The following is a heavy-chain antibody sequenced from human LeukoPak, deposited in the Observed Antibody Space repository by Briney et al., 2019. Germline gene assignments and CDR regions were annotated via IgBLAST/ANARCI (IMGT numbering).Heavy chain of an antibody. CDR2: INPNSGAT. V-gene: IGHV1-2*02. Sequence: GASVTVSCKTSGYTFTGYYMHWVRQAPGQGLEWIGWINPNSGATNYAQKFQGRVTMTRDTSINTAYMELRWLRSDGTAVYYCARGGPTTVTTFKYWGQGTLVTVSS. CDR3: ARGGPTTVTTFKY. J-gene: IGHJ4*02. D-gene: IGHD4-17*01. CDR1: GYTFTGYY.